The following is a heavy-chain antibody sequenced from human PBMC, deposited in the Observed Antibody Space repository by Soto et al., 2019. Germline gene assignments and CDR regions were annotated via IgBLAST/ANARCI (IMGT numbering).Heavy chain of an antibody. Sequence: GGSLRLSCAASGFTFSSCWMSWVRQAPGKGLEWVANIKQDGSEKYYVDSVKGRFAISRDNAENSLYLQMNSLRAEDTAVYYCARERQAYTAAGTPKTYSPGMAVWGQGTTVSVTS. D-gene: IGHD6-25*01. J-gene: IGHJ6*02. CDR1: GFTFSSCW. V-gene: IGHV3-7*05. CDR3: ARERQAYTAAGTPKTYSPGMAV. CDR2: IKQDGSEK.